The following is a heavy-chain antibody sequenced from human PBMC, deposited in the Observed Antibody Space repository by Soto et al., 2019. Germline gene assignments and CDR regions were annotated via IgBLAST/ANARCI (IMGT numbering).Heavy chain of an antibody. V-gene: IGHV3-21*01. CDR3: ARGRIAVAGFDY. CDR2: ISSSSSYI. D-gene: IGHD6-19*01. J-gene: IGHJ4*02. Sequence: GGSLRLSCAASGFTFSSYSMNWVRQAPGKGLEWVSSISSSSSYIYYADSVKGRFTISRDNAKNSLYLQMNSLRAEDTDVYYCARGRIAVAGFDYWGQGTLVTAPQ. CDR1: GFTFSSYS.